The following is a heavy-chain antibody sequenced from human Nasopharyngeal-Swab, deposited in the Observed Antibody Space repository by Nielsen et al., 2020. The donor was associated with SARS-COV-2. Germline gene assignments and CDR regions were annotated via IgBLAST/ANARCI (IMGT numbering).Heavy chain of an antibody. V-gene: IGHV3-11*01. CDR3: ARDQTYYYDSSGYYQDY. CDR1: GFTFSDYY. CDR2: ISSSGSTI. J-gene: IGHJ4*02. D-gene: IGHD3-22*01. Sequence: GESLKISCAASGFTFSDYYMSWIRQAHGKGLEWVSYISSSGSTIYYADSVKGRFTISRDNAKNSLYLQMNSLRAEDTAVYYCARDQTYYYDSSGYYQDYWGQGTLVTVSS.